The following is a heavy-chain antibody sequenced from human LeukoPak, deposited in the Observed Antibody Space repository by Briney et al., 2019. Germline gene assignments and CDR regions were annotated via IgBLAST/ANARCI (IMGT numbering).Heavy chain of an antibody. D-gene: IGHD5/OR15-5a*01. Sequence: SETLSLTCAVYGGSFSGYFWSWIRQPPGKGLEWIGEISHTGNTAYKSSLKSRVTISLDTSKNQFSLKLSSVTAADTAVYYCARKTVSTGVDYWGQGTLVTVS. CDR2: ISHTGNT. CDR1: GGSFSGYF. J-gene: IGHJ4*02. CDR3: ARKTVSTGVDY. V-gene: IGHV4-34*01.